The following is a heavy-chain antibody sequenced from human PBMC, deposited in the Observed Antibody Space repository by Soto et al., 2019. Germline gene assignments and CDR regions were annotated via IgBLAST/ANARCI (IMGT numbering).Heavy chain of an antibody. J-gene: IGHJ4*02. CDR1: GFTFSSYA. V-gene: IGHV3-30-3*01. D-gene: IGHD6-19*01. CDR2: ISYDGSNK. CDR3: ARSEGSGWYDYFDY. Sequence: PGGSLRISCAASGFTFSSYAMHWVRQAPGKGLEWVAVISYDGSNKYYADSVKGRFTISRDNSKNTLYLQMNSLRAEDTAVYYCARSEGSGWYDYFDYWGQGTLVTVS.